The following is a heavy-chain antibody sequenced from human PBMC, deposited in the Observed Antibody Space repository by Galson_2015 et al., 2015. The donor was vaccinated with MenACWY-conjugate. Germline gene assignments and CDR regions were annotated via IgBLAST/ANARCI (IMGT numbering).Heavy chain of an antibody. D-gene: IGHD4-17*01. CDR1: GFTFSNYC. Sequence: SLRLSCAASGFTFSNYCMNWVRQAPGKGLEWVSYISSTPTIYYADSAMGRVTISRDNAKNSLYLQMNSVTDEDTTVYYCARNKYGHYVFDYWGQGTLVTVSS. CDR3: ARNKYGHYVFDY. J-gene: IGHJ4*02. CDR2: ISSTPTI. V-gene: IGHV3-48*02.